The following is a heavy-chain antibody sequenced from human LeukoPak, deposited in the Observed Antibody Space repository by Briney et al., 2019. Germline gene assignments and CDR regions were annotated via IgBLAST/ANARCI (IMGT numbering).Heavy chain of an antibody. V-gene: IGHV1-8*02. Sequence: GASVKVSCKASGYTFTGYYMHWVRQAPGQGLEWMGWMNPNSGNTGYAQKFQGRVTMTRNTSISTAYMELSSLRSEDTAVYYCARGGTPGWLLSQTFYYYYYGMDVWGQGTTVTVSS. CDR1: GYTFTGYY. D-gene: IGHD3-3*01. CDR2: MNPNSGNT. CDR3: ARGGTPGWLLSQTFYYYYYGMDV. J-gene: IGHJ6*02.